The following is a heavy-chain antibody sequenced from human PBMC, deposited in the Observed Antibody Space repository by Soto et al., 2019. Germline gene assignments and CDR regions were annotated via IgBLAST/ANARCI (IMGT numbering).Heavy chain of an antibody. CDR2: IYWDDDK. V-gene: IGHV2-5*02. CDR3: AHRVLRTVFGLVTTTAIYFDF. Sequence: QITLNESGPTVVRPTETLTLTCRFSGFSLTTSGVGVGWIRQSPGQAPEWLALIYWDDDKRYSASLKSRLTIPKDTSKNQVVLTVSDVDPTDTATYYCAHRVLRTVFGLVTTTAIYFDFWGQGTPVAVSS. J-gene: IGHJ4*02. CDR1: GFSLTTSGVG. D-gene: IGHD3-3*01.